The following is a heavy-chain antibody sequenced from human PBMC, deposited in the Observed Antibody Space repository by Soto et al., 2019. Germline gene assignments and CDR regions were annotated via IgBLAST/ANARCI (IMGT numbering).Heavy chain of an antibody. Sequence: ASVKVSCKASGYRFTSYGIIWVRQAPGQGLEWMGWISAYNGNTKYAQKFQGRVTMTTDTSTSTAYMELRSLRSDDTAVYYCARPYDSSNSPRFDYWGQGTLVTVSS. J-gene: IGHJ4*02. D-gene: IGHD3-22*01. CDR2: ISAYNGNT. CDR1: GYRFTSYG. CDR3: ARPYDSSNSPRFDY. V-gene: IGHV1-18*01.